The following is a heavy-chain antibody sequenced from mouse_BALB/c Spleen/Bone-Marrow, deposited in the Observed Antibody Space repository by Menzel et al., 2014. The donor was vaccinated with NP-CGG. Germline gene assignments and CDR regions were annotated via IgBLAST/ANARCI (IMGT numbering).Heavy chain of an antibody. CDR3: ASGNYSYAMDY. CDR1: GYTFTDYA. V-gene: IGHV1S137*01. J-gene: IGHJ4*01. CDR2: ISTYYGDA. Sequence: QVQLKESGAELVRPGVSVKISCKGSGYTFTDYAMHWVKQSHAKSLEWIGVISTYYGDASYNQKFKGKATMTVDKSSNTAYMELARLTSEDSAIYCCASGNYSYAMDYWGQGTSVTVSS. D-gene: IGHD2-1*01.